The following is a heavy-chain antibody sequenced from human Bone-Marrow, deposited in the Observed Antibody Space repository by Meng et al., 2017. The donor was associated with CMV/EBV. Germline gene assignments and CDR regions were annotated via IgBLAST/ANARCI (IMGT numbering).Heavy chain of an antibody. CDR3: AKAPYSGGFDS. V-gene: IGHV3-33*03. CDR1: GLTFSKCG. CDR2: IWYDGSEE. Sequence: SGTASGLTFSKCGMHWVRQAPGKGLEWVAVIWYDGSEEYYADNVKGRFTISRDNYRHMLYLQMNNLRAEDTAVYYCAKAPYSGGFDSWGQGTLVTVSS. J-gene: IGHJ4*02. D-gene: IGHD3-10*01.